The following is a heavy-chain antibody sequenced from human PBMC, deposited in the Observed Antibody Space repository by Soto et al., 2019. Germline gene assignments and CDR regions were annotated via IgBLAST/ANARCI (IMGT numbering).Heavy chain of an antibody. CDR2: IYHSGST. D-gene: IGHD4-17*01. J-gene: IGHJ4*02. CDR3: AAVMTTASFDY. Sequence: SATLSLTCAVSGYSISSGYYWGWIRQPPGKGLEWIGSIYHSGSTYYNPSLKSRVTISVDTSKNQFSLKLSSVAAADTAVYYCAAVMTTASFDYWGQGTLVTVSS. V-gene: IGHV4-38-2*01. CDR1: GYSISSGYY.